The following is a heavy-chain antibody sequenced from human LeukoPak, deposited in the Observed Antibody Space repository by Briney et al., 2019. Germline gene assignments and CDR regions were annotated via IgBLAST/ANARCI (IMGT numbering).Heavy chain of an antibody. D-gene: IGHD4-17*01. Sequence: PSETLPLTCAVYGGSFSGYYWSWIRQPPGKGLEWIGEINHSGSTNYNPSLKSRVTISVDTSKNQFSLKLSSVTTADTAVYYCASPTYGDYVLHYWGQGTLVTVSS. CDR1: GGSFSGYY. CDR3: ASPTYGDYVLHY. V-gene: IGHV4-34*01. CDR2: INHSGST. J-gene: IGHJ4*02.